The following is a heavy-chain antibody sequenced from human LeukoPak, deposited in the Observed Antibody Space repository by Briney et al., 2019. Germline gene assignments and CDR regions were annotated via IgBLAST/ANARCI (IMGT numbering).Heavy chain of an antibody. CDR1: GFTFSSYA. D-gene: IGHD3-9*01. J-gene: IGHJ4*02. Sequence: GGSLRLSCAAPGFTFSSYAMSWVRQAPGKGLEWVSTISGNGRSTYYGDSVKGRFTISRDNSKNTLSLQMNSLRAEDTAVYYCAKFYDILTGYFDYWGQGTLVTVSS. CDR3: AKFYDILTGYFDY. CDR2: ISGNGRST. V-gene: IGHV3-23*01.